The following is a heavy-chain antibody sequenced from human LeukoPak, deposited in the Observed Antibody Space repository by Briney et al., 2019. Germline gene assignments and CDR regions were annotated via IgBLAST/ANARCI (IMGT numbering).Heavy chain of an antibody. CDR1: GGSIRSYY. Sequence: NPSETLSLTCTVSGGSIRSYYWSWIRQPPGKGLEWIGYIYYSGSTNYNPSLKSRVTISVDTSKNQFSLKLSSVTAADTAVYYCARGGGSTDYYDSSGYFWGQGTLVTVSS. V-gene: IGHV4-59*01. CDR3: ARGGGSTDYYDSSGYF. D-gene: IGHD3-22*01. CDR2: IYYSGST. J-gene: IGHJ4*02.